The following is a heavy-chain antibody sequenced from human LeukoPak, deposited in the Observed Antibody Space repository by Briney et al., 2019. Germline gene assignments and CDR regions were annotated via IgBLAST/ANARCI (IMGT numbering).Heavy chain of an antibody. CDR3: AAGGVTMVIPEAFDI. CDR2: IDPSAGST. V-gene: IGHV1-46*01. D-gene: IGHD4/OR15-4a*01. CDR1: GYTFTNFY. J-gene: IGHJ3*02. Sequence: ASVKVSCKASGYTFTNFYMHWVRQAPGQGLEWMGVIDPSAGSTTYAQKFQGRVTITRDMSTSTAYMELSSLRSEDTAVYYCAAGGVTMVIPEAFDIWGQGTMVTVSS.